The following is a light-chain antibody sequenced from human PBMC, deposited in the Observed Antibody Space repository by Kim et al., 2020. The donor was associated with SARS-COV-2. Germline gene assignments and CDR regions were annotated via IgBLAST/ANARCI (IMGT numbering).Light chain of an antibody. CDR1: ENIGSN. V-gene: IGKV3-15*01. CDR2: DAS. Sequence: SPGERVSLSCRASENIGSNLAWYQQRPGQAPRLLIYDASTRATGLPARFSGSGSGTEFTLTISSLQSEDFAVYYCQQYDNWPPKYTFGQGTKLEI. CDR3: QQYDNWPPKYT. J-gene: IGKJ2*01.